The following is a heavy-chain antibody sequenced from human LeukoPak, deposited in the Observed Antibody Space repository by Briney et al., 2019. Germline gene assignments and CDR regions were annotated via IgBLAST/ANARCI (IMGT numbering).Heavy chain of an antibody. CDR2: IRFDASGT. Sequence: GGSLRLSCATSGFTFRDYAMHWVRQAPGKGLEWVAFIRFDASGTYYSDSVKGRFTISRDNSKSMVYLQMNSLKIEDTAVYYCAKDGGQLLLYGFDYWGQGTLVTVSS. D-gene: IGHD2-2*02. CDR3: AKDGGQLLLYGFDY. CDR1: GFTFRDYA. V-gene: IGHV3-30*02. J-gene: IGHJ4*02.